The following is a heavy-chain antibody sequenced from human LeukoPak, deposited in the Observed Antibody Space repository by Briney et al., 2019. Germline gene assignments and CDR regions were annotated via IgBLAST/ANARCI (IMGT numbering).Heavy chain of an antibody. CDR1: GFTFSTSG. D-gene: IGHD2-15*01. CDR3: ASGDPLLAY. V-gene: IGHV3-23*01. CDR2: ITGSGGST. Sequence: GALRLSCSASGFTFSTSGMSWVRQAPGKGLEWVSPITGSGGSTYYADSVKGRFTISRDNSKNTLYLQMNSLRAEDTAVYYCASGDPLLAYWGQGTLVTVSS. J-gene: IGHJ4*02.